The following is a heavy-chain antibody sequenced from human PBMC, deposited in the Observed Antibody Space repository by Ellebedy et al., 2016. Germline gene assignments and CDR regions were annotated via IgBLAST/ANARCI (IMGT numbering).Heavy chain of an antibody. Sequence: SETLSLXCTVSGGSISSYYWSWIRQPPGKGLEWIGYIYYSGSTNYNPSLKSRVTISVDTSKNQFSLKLSSVTAADTAVYYCARAGGGLWAHYFDYWGQGTLVTVSS. J-gene: IGHJ4*02. CDR1: GGSISSYY. CDR3: ARAGGGLWAHYFDY. V-gene: IGHV4-59*12. CDR2: IYYSGST. D-gene: IGHD5-18*01.